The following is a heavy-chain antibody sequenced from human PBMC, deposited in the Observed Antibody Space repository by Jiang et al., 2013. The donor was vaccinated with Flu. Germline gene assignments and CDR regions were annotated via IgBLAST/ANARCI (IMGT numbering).Heavy chain of an antibody. CDR1: GYTFARYW. V-gene: IGHV5-51*01. D-gene: IGHD7-27*01. CDR3: ARRSTNWPHYYFEL. J-gene: IGHJ2*01. Sequence: GAEVKKPGESPKISCQASGYTFARYWIGWVRQMPGKGLEWMGIIFPIDSDTKYSPSFQGQVTISVDKSINTAYLQWSSLKTSDTAIYYCARRSTNWPHYYFELWGRGTLVTVSS. CDR2: IFPIDSDT.